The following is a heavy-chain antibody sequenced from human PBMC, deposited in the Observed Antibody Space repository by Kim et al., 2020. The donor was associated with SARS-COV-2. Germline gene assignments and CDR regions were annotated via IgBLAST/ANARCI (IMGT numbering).Heavy chain of an antibody. D-gene: IGHD5-12*01. CDR2: IRRITDGGAT. Sequence: GGSLRLSCAASGFTFNNAYMSWVRQAPGKGLEWVGRIRRITDGGATDYATPVKGRFTISRDDSKNTLYLQMNSLKTEDTAVYYCTTDSRGWLQLNYWGQGTLVTVSS. CDR1: GFTFNNAY. V-gene: IGHV3-15*01. J-gene: IGHJ4*02. CDR3: TTDSRGWLQLNY.